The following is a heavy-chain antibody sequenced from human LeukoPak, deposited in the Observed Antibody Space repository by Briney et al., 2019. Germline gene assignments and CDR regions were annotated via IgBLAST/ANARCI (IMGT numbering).Heavy chain of an antibody. Sequence: KPSETLSLTCTVSGGSISSSSYYWGWIRQPPGKGLEWIVSIYYSGSTYYNPSLKRRVTISVDTSKNQFSLKLSSVTAADTAVYYCARPYYGSGDDAFDIWGQGTMVTVSS. CDR3: ARPYYGSGDDAFDI. CDR1: GGSISSSSYY. J-gene: IGHJ3*02. D-gene: IGHD3-10*01. CDR2: IYYSGST. V-gene: IGHV4-39*01.